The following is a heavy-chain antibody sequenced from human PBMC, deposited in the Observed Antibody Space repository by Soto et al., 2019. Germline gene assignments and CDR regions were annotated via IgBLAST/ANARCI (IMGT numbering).Heavy chain of an antibody. V-gene: IGHV4-39*01. CDR1: GGSISSSSYY. Sequence: SETLSLTCTVSGGSISSSSYYWGWIRQPPGKGLEWIGSIYYSGSTYYNPSLKSRVTISVDTSKNQFSLKLSSVTAADTAVYYCASIYDFWSGELDYWGQGTLVTVSS. J-gene: IGHJ4*02. CDR3: ASIYDFWSGELDY. D-gene: IGHD3-3*01. CDR2: IYYSGST.